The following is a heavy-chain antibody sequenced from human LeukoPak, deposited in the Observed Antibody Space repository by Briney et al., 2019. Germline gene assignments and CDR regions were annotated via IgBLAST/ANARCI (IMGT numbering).Heavy chain of an antibody. Sequence: TGGSLRLSCAASGFTFSSYAMHWVRQAPGKGLEWVAVISYDGSNKYYADSVKGRFTNSRDNSKNTLYLQMNSLRAEDTAMYYCASGVGVVVAATPWFDPWGQGTLVTVSS. V-gene: IGHV3-30-3*01. CDR1: GFTFSSYA. D-gene: IGHD2-15*01. CDR3: ASGVGVVVAATPWFDP. J-gene: IGHJ5*02. CDR2: ISYDGSNK.